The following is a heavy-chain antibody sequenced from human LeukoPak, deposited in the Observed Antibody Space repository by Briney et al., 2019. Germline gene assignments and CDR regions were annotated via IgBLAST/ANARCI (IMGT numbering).Heavy chain of an antibody. CDR1: GFTFNSYG. D-gene: IGHD6-19*01. Sequence: GGSLRLSCAASGFTFNSYGMHWARQAPGKGLEWVAFIRYDGKNQYYADSVKGRFTISRDNSKDMLYPQMSSLRAEDTAVFYCAKDPSGTGWYVDDWGQGTLVTVSS. CDR2: IRYDGKNQ. V-gene: IGHV3-30*02. J-gene: IGHJ4*02. CDR3: AKDPSGTGWYVDD.